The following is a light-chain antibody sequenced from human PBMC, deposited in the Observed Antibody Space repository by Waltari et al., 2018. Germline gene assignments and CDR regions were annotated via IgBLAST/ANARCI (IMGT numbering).Light chain of an antibody. V-gene: IGKV4-1*01. CDR3: QQYYNPPLT. J-gene: IGKJ4*01. Sequence: DIVMTQSPDSLAVSLGERATINCKSSQNVLFTSNDKNYLAWYQQKAGQPPKLLIYWASTRKSGVPDRFSGSGSGTDFTLTISSLQAEDVVVYYCQQYYNPPLTFGGGTKVEIK. CDR2: WAS. CDR1: QNVLFTSNDKNY.